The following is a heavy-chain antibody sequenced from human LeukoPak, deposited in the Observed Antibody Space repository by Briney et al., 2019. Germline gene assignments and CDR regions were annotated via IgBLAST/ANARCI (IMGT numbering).Heavy chain of an antibody. J-gene: IGHJ6*02. D-gene: IGHD2-2*01. CDR3: ARPSRYCSSTSCRFAAYYYYYGMDV. Sequence: ASVKVSCKASGYTFTSYAMHWVRQAPGQRLEWMGWINAGNGNTKYSQKFQGRVTITRDTSASTAYMELSSLRSEDTAVYYCARPSRYCSSTSCRFAAYYYYYGMDVWGQGTTVTVSS. CDR2: INAGNGNT. CDR1: GYTFTSYA. V-gene: IGHV1-3*01.